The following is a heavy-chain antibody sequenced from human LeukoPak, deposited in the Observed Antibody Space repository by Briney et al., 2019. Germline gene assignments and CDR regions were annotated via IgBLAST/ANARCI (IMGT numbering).Heavy chain of an antibody. CDR2: IYYSGST. CDR1: GGSISSYY. Sequence: SETLSLTCTVSGGSISSYYWSWIRQPPGKGLEWIGYIYYSGSTNYNPSLKSRVTISVDTSKNQFSLKLSSVTAAGTAVYYCARTARYFDYWGQGTLVTVSS. V-gene: IGHV4-59*01. J-gene: IGHJ4*02. CDR3: ARTARYFDY.